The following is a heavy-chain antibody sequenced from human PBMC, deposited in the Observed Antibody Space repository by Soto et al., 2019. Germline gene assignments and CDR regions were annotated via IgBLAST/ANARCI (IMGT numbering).Heavy chain of an antibody. CDR1: GFTFSSYS. Sequence: EVQLVESGGGLVQPGGSLRLSCAASGFTFSSYSMNWVRQAPGKGLEWVSYLSSSSSTIYYADYVKGRFTISRDNAKYSLYLQMNSLRDEDTAVYFCARGTEPSSSCPDYWGQGTLVTVSS. CDR3: ARGTEPSSSCPDY. V-gene: IGHV3-48*02. CDR2: LSSSSSTI. J-gene: IGHJ4*02. D-gene: IGHD6-13*01.